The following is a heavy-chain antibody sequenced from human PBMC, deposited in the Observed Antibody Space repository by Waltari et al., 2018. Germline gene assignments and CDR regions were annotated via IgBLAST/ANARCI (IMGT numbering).Heavy chain of an antibody. CDR3: ARRIEVSGHWYFDL. Sequence: QVQLQESGPGLVKPSETLSLTCVVSGYSISSGSYWGWIRQPPRMGLEWIGEISHSGNTFYNPSLQTRVAISIDTSTNHFSLRLTSVTAADTAVYYCARRIEVSGHWYFDLWGRGTLVTVSS. CDR2: ISHSGNT. J-gene: IGHJ2*01. D-gene: IGHD3-3*01. V-gene: IGHV4-38-2*01. CDR1: GYSISSGSY.